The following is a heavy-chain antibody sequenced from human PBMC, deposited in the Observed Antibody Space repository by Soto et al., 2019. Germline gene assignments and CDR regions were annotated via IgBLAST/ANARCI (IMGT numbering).Heavy chain of an antibody. D-gene: IGHD2-21*02. CDR3: AKDLRPNCGGACYGFDS. CDR1: GFTFSSYA. CDR2: ISGSGGST. J-gene: IGHJ4*02. Sequence: PGGSLRLSCAASGFTFSSYAMSWVRQAPGKGLEWVSAISGSGGSTYYADSVKGRFTISRDNSKNTLYLQMNSLRAEDTAVYYCAKDLRPNCGGACYGFDSWGQGTLVTVSS. V-gene: IGHV3-23*01.